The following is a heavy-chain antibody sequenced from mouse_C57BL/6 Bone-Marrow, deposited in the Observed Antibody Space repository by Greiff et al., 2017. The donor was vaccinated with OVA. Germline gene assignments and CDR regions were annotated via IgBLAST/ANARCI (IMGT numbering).Heavy chain of an antibody. CDR3: ARIDSSGPFAY. V-gene: IGHV1-69*01. J-gene: IGHJ3*01. CDR1: GYTFPSYW. Sequence: QVQLQQPGAELVMPGASVKLSCKASGYTFPSYWMHWVKQRPGQGLEWIGEIDPSDSYSNYNQKFKGKSTLTVDKSSSTAYMQLSSLTSEDSAVYYCARIDSSGPFAYWGQGTLVTVSA. D-gene: IGHD3-2*02. CDR2: IDPSDSYS.